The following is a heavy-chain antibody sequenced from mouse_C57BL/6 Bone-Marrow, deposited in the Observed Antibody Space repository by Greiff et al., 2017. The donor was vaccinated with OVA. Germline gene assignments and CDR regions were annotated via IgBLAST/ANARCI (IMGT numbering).Heavy chain of an antibody. CDR2: INPYNGGT. CDR1: GYTFTDYY. CDR3: AREGATVGPSYWYFDV. V-gene: IGHV1-19*01. Sequence: EVQLQQSGPVLVKPGASVKMSCKASGYTFTDYYMNWVKQSHGKSLEWIGVINPYNGGTSYNQKFKGKATLTVDKSSSTAYMELNSLTSEDSAVYYCAREGATVGPSYWYFDVWGTGTTVTVSS. J-gene: IGHJ1*03. D-gene: IGHD1-1*01.